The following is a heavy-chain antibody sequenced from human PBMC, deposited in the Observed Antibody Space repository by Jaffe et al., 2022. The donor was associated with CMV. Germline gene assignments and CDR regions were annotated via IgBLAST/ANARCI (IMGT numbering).Heavy chain of an antibody. J-gene: IGHJ6*03. CDR2: IWYDGSNK. V-gene: IGHV3-33*08. CDR3: ARDPGYSSSWYVSYYYYYMDV. D-gene: IGHD6-13*01. CDR1: GFTFSSYG. Sequence: QVQLVESGGGVVQPGRSLRLSCAASGFTFSSYGMHWVRQAPGKGLEWVAVIWYDGSNKYYADSVKGRFTISRDNSKNTLYLQMNSLRAEDTAVYYCARDPGYSSSWYVSYYYYYMDVWGKGTTVTVSS.